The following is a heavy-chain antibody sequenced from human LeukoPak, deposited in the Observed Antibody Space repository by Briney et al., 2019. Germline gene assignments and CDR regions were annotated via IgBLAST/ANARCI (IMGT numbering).Heavy chain of an antibody. J-gene: IGHJ5*02. CDR2: IYHSGST. V-gene: IGHV4-30-2*01. CDR1: GAPISSGGYS. CDR3: ARAGSCSGGSCYFWFDP. D-gene: IGHD2-15*01. Sequence: SQTLSLTCAVSGAPISSGGYSWSWIRQPPGKGLEWIGYIYHSGSTYYNPSLKSRVTMSVDRSKNQFSLKLSSVTAADTAVYYCARAGSCSGGSCYFWFDPWGQGTLVTVSS.